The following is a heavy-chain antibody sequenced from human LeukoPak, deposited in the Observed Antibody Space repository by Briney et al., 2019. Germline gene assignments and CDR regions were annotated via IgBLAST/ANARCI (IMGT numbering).Heavy chain of an antibody. Sequence: SETLSLTCTVSGGSISNYYWSWIRQPAGRGLEWIGRIYTSGSTNYNPSLKSRVTMSVDTSKNQFSLKLSSVTAADTAVYYCARGSYYDSSGYYYGGAFDIWGQGTMVTVSS. V-gene: IGHV4-4*07. J-gene: IGHJ3*02. D-gene: IGHD3-22*01. CDR2: IYTSGST. CDR1: GGSISNYY. CDR3: ARGSYYDSSGYYYGGAFDI.